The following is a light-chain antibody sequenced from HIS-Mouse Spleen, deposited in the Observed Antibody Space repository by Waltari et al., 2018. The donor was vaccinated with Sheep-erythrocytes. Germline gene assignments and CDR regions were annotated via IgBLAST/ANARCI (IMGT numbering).Light chain of an antibody. V-gene: IGLV2-23*01. Sequence: QSALTQPASVSGSPGQSITIPCTGSRRDVWSFNLFSWDQQHPGKAPQLMIYEGRKRPSGVSNRFSGSKSGNTASLTISGLQAEDEADYYCCSYAGSSTPWVFGGGTKLTVL. CDR2: EGR. CDR1: RRDVWSFNL. J-gene: IGLJ3*02. CDR3: CSYAGSSTPWV.